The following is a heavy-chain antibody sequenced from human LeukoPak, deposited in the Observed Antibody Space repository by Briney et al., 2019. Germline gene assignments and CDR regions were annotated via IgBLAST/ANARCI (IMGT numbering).Heavy chain of an antibody. D-gene: IGHD2-21*01. CDR1: GYTLTELS. Sequence: ASVKVSCKVSGYTLTELSMHWVRQAPGKGLEWMGGFDPEDGETIYAQKFQGRVTMTEDTSTDTAYMELSSLRSEDTAVYYCATRVILEYAQGMGWEYWGQGTLVTVSS. J-gene: IGHJ4*02. CDR3: ATRVILEYAQGMGWEY. V-gene: IGHV1-24*01. CDR2: FDPEDGET.